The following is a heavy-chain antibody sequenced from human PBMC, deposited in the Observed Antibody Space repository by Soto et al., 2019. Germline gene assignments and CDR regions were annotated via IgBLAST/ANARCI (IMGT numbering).Heavy chain of an antibody. Sequence: PGGSLRSSFAASGFTFRSYAMHWVRQAPGKVLELVAVISYDGNNKYYAYSVKGRFNISRDNSKNTLYLQMNSLRAEDTAVSYCESDFPPADDIVVVPAAKSYLFDYWGQGTLVTVYS. CDR3: ESDFPPADDIVVVPAAKSYLFDY. CDR2: ISYDGNNK. CDR1: GFTFRSYA. D-gene: IGHD2-2*01. V-gene: IGHV3-30-3*01. J-gene: IGHJ4*02.